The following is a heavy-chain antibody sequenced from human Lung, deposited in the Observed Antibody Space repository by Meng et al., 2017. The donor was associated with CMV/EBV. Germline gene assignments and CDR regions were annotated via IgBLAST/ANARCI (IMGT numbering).Heavy chain of an antibody. V-gene: IGHV2-70D*14. CDR3: ARFQIGYVGAFDI. D-gene: IGHD5-12*01. J-gene: IGHJ3*02. CDR2: IDWDDDK. CDR1: GFSLSTSGMR. Sequence: SGPTLVKPTQTLTLTCTFSGFSLSTSGMRVSWIRQPPGQALEWLARIDWDDDKFYNTSLKTKLTVSKDTSANQVVFTMTKMDPVDTATYYCARFQIGYVGAFDIWGPGTMVTVSS.